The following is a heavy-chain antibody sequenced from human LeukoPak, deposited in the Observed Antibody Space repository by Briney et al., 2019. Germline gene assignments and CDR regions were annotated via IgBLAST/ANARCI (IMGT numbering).Heavy chain of an antibody. Sequence: SVKVSCKASGGTFSSYTISWVRQAPGQGLEWMGRIIPILGIANYAQKFQGRVPITADKSTSTAYMELSSLRSEDTAVYYCARGVGDGYNWDYWGQGTLVTVSS. CDR1: GGTFSSYT. CDR2: IIPILGIA. V-gene: IGHV1-69*02. D-gene: IGHD5-24*01. CDR3: ARGVGDGYNWDY. J-gene: IGHJ4*02.